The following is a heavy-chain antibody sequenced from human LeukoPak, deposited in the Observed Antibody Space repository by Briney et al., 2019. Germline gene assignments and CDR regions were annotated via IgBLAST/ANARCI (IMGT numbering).Heavy chain of an antibody. CDR2: IWYDGTNE. V-gene: IGHV3-30*02. CDR3: AKDLDDILTDYVMDV. J-gene: IGHJ6*02. D-gene: IGHD3-9*01. CDR1: GFNFSIYG. Sequence: GGSLRLSCAASGFNFSIYGMHWVRQGPGKGLEWVAVIWYDGTNEHYADSVKGRFTISRDNSKNTLDLQMNSLRAEDTAVYYCAKDLDDILTDYVMDVWGQGTTVTVSS.